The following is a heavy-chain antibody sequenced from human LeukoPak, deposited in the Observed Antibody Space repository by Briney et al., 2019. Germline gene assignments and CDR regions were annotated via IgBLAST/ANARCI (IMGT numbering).Heavy chain of an antibody. J-gene: IGHJ6*04. D-gene: IGHD3-3*01. V-gene: IGHV3-30*04. Sequence: GGSLRLSCAASGFTFSSYAMHWVCQAPGKGLEWVAVISYDGSNKYYADSVKGRFTISRGNSKNTLYLQMNSLRAEDTAVYYCARDRAYDPRTRRGYGMDVWGKGTTVTVSS. CDR3: ARDRAYDPRTRRGYGMDV. CDR2: ISYDGSNK. CDR1: GFTFSSYA.